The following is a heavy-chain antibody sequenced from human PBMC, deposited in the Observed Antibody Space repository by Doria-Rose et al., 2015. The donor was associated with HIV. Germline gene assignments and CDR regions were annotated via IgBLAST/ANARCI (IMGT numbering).Heavy chain of an antibody. CDR3: ATGVTLDY. D-gene: IGHD3-10*01. J-gene: IGHJ4*02. Sequence: VQLVQSGGGLVRPGGSLRLSCATFGFTSSSHRINWVRQAPGKGLEWVSSISSTSAYISYADSVRSRFTISRDNARNSLYLQMDSLRAEDTAIYYCATGVTLDYWGQGTLVTVSS. CDR2: ISSTSAYI. CDR1: GFTSSSHR. V-gene: IGHV3-21*01.